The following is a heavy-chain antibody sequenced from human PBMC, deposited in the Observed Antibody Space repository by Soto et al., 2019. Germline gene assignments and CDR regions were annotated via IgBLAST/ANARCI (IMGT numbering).Heavy chain of an antibody. CDR3: ARPHGGPYAFDI. Sequence: SETLSLTCTFPCCSITSYYWSWIRQPPGKGLEWIGYIYDSGSTNYNPSLKSRVIISIDTSQNQLSLNLTSVTAADTAVYYCARPHGGPYAFDIWGRGTMVT. CDR1: CCSITSYY. D-gene: IGHD3-10*01. J-gene: IGHJ3*02. V-gene: IGHV4-59*01. CDR2: IYDSGST.